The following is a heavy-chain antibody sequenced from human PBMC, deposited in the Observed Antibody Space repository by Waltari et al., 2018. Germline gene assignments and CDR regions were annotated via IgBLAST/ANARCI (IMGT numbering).Heavy chain of an antibody. D-gene: IGHD3-16*02. J-gene: IGHJ4*02. CDR2: ISGSGGST. CDR3: ASQEGHDYIWGSYRYPHDY. Sequence: EVQLLESGGGLVQPGGSLRLSCAASGFTFSSYAMSWVRQAPGKGLEWVSAISGSGGSTYYADSVKGRFTISRDNSKNTLYLQMNSLRAEDTAVYYCASQEGHDYIWGSYRYPHDYWGQGTLVTVSS. V-gene: IGHV3-23*01. CDR1: GFTFSSYA.